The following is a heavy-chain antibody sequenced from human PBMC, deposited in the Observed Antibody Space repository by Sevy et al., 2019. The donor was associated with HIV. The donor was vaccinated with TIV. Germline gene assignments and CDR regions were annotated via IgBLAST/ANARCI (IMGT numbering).Heavy chain of an antibody. Sequence: GGSLRLSCAASGFIFSSNAMHWVRQAPGKGLEWVSVISYDGSNKEYADSVKGRFTISGDNAKNTLYLQMNSPRREDTAVYYCARVPGAVIAAGPYHFDYWGQGTLVTVSS. CDR3: ARVPGAVIAAGPYHFDY. CDR2: ISYDGSNK. D-gene: IGHD6-13*01. V-gene: IGHV3-30*04. CDR1: GFIFSSNA. J-gene: IGHJ4*02.